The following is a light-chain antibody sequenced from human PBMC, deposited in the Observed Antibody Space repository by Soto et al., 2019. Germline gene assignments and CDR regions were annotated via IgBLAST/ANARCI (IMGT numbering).Light chain of an antibody. CDR3: CSYAGSRTWV. J-gene: IGLJ3*02. V-gene: IGLV2-23*02. Sequence: QSAPIQPASVSGSPGQSITISCTGTSSDVGIYNLVSWYQHYPGRAPKLLLHEVSKWPSGISHRFSGSKSGNTASLTISGLQAEDEADYYCCSYAGSRTWVFGGGTKLTVL. CDR1: SSDVGIYNL. CDR2: EVS.